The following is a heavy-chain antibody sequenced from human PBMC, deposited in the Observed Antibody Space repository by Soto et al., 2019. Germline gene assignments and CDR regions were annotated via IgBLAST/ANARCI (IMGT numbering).Heavy chain of an antibody. CDR1: GSSISSSSYY. J-gene: IGHJ4*02. CDR2: ICYSGSS. V-gene: IGHV4-39*01. Sequence: SETLSLTCTVSGSSISSSSYYWGWIRQPPGKGLGWSGSICYSGSSDYNPARKSRVTISVDTSKNQFSLKLSSVTAADTAVYYCARHSRAYYYGSGSYYALDYWGQGTLVTVS. D-gene: IGHD3-10*01. CDR3: ARHSRAYYYGSGSYYALDY.